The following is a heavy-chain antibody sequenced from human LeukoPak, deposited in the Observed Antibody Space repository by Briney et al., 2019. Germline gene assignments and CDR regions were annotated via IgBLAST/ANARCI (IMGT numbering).Heavy chain of an antibody. CDR2: INNDGSST. Sequence: GGSLRLSCAASGFTFSSNWMHWVRQAPGKGLAWVSRINNDGSSTSYADSVKGRFTISRDNAKNTPYLQMNSLRAEDTAVYYCATSMAGFNWFDPWGQGTLVTVSS. J-gene: IGHJ5*02. D-gene: IGHD6-19*01. CDR3: ATSMAGFNWFDP. V-gene: IGHV3-74*01. CDR1: GFTFSSNW.